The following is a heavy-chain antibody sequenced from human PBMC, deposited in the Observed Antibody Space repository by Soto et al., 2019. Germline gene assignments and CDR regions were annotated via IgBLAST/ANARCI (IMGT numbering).Heavy chain of an antibody. V-gene: IGHV3-23*01. CDR1: GFTFSSYA. J-gene: IGHJ4*02. Sequence: EVQLLDSGGGLIQPGGSLRLSCAASGFTFSSYAMGWFRQAPGKGLEWVSSISGTYGTHYAASVGGRFTISTDNSKSTLYLHMNSLRAEDTALYYCAKAYSTGWSEGYFDYWGQGTLVTVSS. CDR2: ISGTYGT. D-gene: IGHD6-19*01. CDR3: AKAYSTGWSEGYFDY.